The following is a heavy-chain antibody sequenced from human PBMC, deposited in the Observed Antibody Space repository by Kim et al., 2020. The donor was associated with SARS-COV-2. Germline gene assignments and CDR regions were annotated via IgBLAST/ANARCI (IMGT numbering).Heavy chain of an antibody. V-gene: IGHV3-15*01. J-gene: IGHJ4*02. CDR3: TTGPFDY. Sequence: GGSLRLSCAASGFTFNNAWMNWVRQAPGKGLEWVGRIQSQTDGGTTDYAAPVKGRFTISRDDSKTTLYLQMNSLNTEDTAVYYCTTGPFDYWGQGTLVTVSS. CDR1: GFTFNNAW. CDR2: IQSQTDGGTT.